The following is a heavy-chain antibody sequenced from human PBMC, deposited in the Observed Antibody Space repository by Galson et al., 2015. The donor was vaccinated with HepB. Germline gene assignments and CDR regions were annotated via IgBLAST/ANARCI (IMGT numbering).Heavy chain of an antibody. Sequence: QSGAEVKKPGECLRVSCKGSGYSFTNYWIGWVRQMPGKGLEWMGMIYPGDSDTRYSPSFQGQVTISADKSITTAYLQWSSRKASDSAMYYCVGLGVTGGPTPLVYWVQGTLVTVSS. J-gene: IGHJ4*02. CDR2: IYPGDSDT. D-gene: IGHD1-14*01. CDR1: GYSFTNYW. CDR3: VGLGVTGGPTPLVY. V-gene: IGHV5-51*01.